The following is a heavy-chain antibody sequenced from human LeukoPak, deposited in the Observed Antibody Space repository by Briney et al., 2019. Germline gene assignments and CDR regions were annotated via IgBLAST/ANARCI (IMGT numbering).Heavy chain of an antibody. CDR2: IYYSGST. V-gene: IGHV4-59*08. CDR3: ARQRTSGYLQGGWFDP. J-gene: IGHJ5*02. D-gene: IGHD3-22*01. CDR1: GGSISSYY. Sequence: PSETLSLTCTVSGGSISSYYWSWIRQPPGKGLEWIGYIYYSGSTNYNPSLKSRVTISVDTSKNQFSLKLSSAAAADTAVYYCARQRTSGYLQGGWFDPWGQGTLVTVSS.